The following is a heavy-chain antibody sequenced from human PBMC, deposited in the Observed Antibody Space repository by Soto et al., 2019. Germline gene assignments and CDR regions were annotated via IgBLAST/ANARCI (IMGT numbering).Heavy chain of an antibody. CDR2: TWHDGTKT. Sequence: QVQLVESGGGVVQPGRSLRLPCAAPGFIFSSHAMHWFHRPPGKGLGWVAETWHDGTKTYYADSVKGRFTISRDTSKNTLYLGINRLTDEHTAVYHWERDDRAQRASADYWGRRTLVSVYS. CDR3: ERDDRAQRASADY. V-gene: IGHV3-33*01. D-gene: IGHD6-25*01. J-gene: IGHJ4*02. CDR1: GFIFSSHA.